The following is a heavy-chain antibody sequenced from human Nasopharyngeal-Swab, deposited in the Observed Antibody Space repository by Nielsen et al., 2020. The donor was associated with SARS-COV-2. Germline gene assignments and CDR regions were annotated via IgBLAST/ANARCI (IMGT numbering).Heavy chain of an antibody. V-gene: IGHV3-23*01. CDR2: ISVSGVTT. Sequence: GGSLRLSCAASGFTFSSYDMSWVRQAPGKGLEWVSSISVSGVTTYYADSVKGRFTISRDNAKNSLYLQMNGLRAEDTAVYYCARPLYVDGHHIDYWGQGTLVTVSS. CDR3: ARPLYVDGHHIDY. J-gene: IGHJ4*02. CDR1: GFTFSSYD. D-gene: IGHD2-8*01.